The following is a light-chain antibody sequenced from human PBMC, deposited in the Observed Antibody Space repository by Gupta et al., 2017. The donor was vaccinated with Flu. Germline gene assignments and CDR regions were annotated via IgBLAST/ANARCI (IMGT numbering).Light chain of an antibody. J-gene: IGKJ5*01. V-gene: IGKV3-15*01. Sequence: EIVMTQSPDTLSVSPGERATLSCRASQSISSNLAWYQHKPGRAPRLLIYGASTRATGIADRFSGSGSGKEFTLTISSRESEDFAVYYCQQDEDWPPITFGQGTXLEIK. CDR1: QSISSN. CDR3: QQDEDWPPIT. CDR2: GAS.